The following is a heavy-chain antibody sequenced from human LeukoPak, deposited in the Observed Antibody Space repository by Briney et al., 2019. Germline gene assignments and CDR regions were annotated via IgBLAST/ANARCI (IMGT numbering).Heavy chain of an antibody. J-gene: IGHJ2*01. CDR1: GGSISSYY. CDR2: IYHSGST. CDR3: ARQKDSSGYTDWYFDL. V-gene: IGHV4-59*01. D-gene: IGHD3-22*01. Sequence: PSETLSLTCTVSGGSISSYYWSWIRQPPGKGLEWIGYIYHSGSTKYNPSLKSRVAISVDTSKNQFSLRLSSVTAADTAVYYCARQKDSSGYTDWYFDLWGRGTLVSVSS.